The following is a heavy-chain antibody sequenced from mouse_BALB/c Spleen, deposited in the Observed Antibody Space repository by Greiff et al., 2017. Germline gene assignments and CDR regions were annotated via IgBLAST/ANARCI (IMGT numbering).Heavy chain of an antibody. V-gene: IGHV3-2*02. D-gene: IGHD2-4*01. CDR2: ISYSGST. J-gene: IGHJ1*01. Sequence: EVQLQESGPGLVKPSQSLSLTCTVTGYSITSAYAWNWIRQFPGNKLEWMGYISYSGSTSYNPSLKSRISITRDTSKNQFFLQLNSVTTEDTATYYCARFDYDGYFDVWGAGTTVTVSS. CDR3: ARFDYDGYFDV. CDR1: GYSITSAYA.